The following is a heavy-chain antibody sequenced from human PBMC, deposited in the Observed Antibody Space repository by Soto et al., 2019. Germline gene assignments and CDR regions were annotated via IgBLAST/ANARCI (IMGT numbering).Heavy chain of an antibody. D-gene: IGHD3-16*01. J-gene: IGHJ3*02. V-gene: IGHV3-23*01. Sequence: EMQLLESEGGLVQPGGSLRLSCVASGFPVSSYAMSWVRQTPGQGLEWVSGISGSGVLTYYADSVKGRFTISRDNSNNTLSLQVHSLRVDDTAVSFCAKGGYYSIFDIWGQGTMFTVSA. CDR1: GFPVSSYA. CDR2: ISGSGVLT. CDR3: AKGGYYSIFDI.